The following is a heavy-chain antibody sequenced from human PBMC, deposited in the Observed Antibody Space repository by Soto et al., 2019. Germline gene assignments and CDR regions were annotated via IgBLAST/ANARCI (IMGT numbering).Heavy chain of an antibody. Sequence: TGGSLRLSCAASGFPFSRSDMHWVRQAPGKGLEWVAVIWYDGNNEYYADSVKGRFTISRDDYMNTLYLQMNSLRVEDTAVYYCATERAAHNFDSRAYPPGFWGQGTLVTVSS. D-gene: IGHD3-22*01. CDR3: ATERAAHNFDSRAYPPGF. CDR2: IWYDGNNE. CDR1: GFPFSRSD. V-gene: IGHV3-33*01. J-gene: IGHJ1*01.